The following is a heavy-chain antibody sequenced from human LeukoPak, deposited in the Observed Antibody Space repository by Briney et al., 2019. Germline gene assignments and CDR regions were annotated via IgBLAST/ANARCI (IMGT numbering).Heavy chain of an antibody. J-gene: IGHJ4*02. V-gene: IGHV1-24*01. CDR1: GYTLTELS. CDR3: ATGRFSGSYYGRFAY. D-gene: IGHD1-26*01. Sequence: GASVKVSCKVSGYTLTELSMHWVRQAPGKGLEWMGGFDPEDGETIYAQKYQGRVTMTEDTSTDTAYMELSSLRSEDTAVYYRATGRFSGSYYGRFAYWGQGTLVTVSS. CDR2: FDPEDGET.